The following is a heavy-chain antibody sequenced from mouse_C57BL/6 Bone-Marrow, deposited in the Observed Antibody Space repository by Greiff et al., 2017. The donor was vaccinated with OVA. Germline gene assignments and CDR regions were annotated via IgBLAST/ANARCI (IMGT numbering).Heavy chain of an antibody. CDR2: LDPETGGT. CDR3: TRSYSNCRYFDY. CDR1: GYTFTDYD. J-gene: IGHJ2*01. V-gene: IGHV1-15*01. D-gene: IGHD2-5*01. Sequence: QVQLQQSGAELVRPGASVTLSCKASGYTFTDYDMHWVKQTPVHGLEWIGALDPETGGTAYNQKFKGKAILTADKSSSTAYMELRSLTSEDSAGYYCTRSYSNCRYFDYWGQGTTLTVTA.